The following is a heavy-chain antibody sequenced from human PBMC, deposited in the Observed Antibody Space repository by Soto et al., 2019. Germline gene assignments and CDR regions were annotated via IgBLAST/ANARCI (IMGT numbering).Heavy chain of an antibody. J-gene: IGHJ6*04. CDR2: ISYDGSNK. CDR1: GFTFSSYG. CDR3: AKVIIDFWSGYSSSMDV. V-gene: IGHV3-30*18. D-gene: IGHD3-3*01. Sequence: GGSLRLSCAASGFTFSSYGMHWVRQAPGKGLEWVAVISYDGSNKYYADSVKGRFTISRDNSKNTLYLQMNSLRAEDTAVYYCAKVIIDFWSGYSSSMDVWGKGTTVTVSS.